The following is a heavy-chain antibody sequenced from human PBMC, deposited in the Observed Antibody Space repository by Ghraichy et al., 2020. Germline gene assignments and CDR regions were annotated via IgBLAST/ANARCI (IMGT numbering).Heavy chain of an antibody. CDR1: GYTFTGHS. Sequence: ASVKVSCKASGYTFTGHSLHWVRQAPGQGLEWVGWMNPNSGATTYPQKFQGRVTVTRDTSINTVYMEVRSLTSDDTAVYYCVTETVTGSRFDDWGQGSLVTVSS. J-gene: IGHJ4*02. CDR2: MNPNSGAT. CDR3: VTETVTGSRFDD. V-gene: IGHV1-2*02. D-gene: IGHD1-14*01.